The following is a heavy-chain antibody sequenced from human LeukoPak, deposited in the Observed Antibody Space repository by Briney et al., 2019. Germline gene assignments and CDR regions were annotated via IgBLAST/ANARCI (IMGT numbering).Heavy chain of an antibody. CDR3: AKRSDYGGNWNYLDY. V-gene: IGHV3-23*01. J-gene: IGHJ4*02. CDR1: GFTFSSYA. D-gene: IGHD4-23*01. CDR2: ISGSGGST. Sequence: GGSLRLSCAASGFTFSSYAMSWVRQAPGKGLEWVSAISGSGGSTYYADSVKGRFTISRDNSKNTLYLQMNSLRAEDTAVYYCAKRSDYGGNWNYLDYWGQGTLVTVSS.